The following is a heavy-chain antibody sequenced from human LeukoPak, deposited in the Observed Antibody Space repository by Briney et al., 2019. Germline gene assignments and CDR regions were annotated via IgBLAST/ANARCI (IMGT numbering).Heavy chain of an antibody. CDR1: GFTFDDYA. CDR3: AKDFRMTTVITDEFDAFDI. J-gene: IGHJ3*02. CDR2: ISWNSGSI. D-gene: IGHD4-17*01. Sequence: PGGSLRLSCAASGFTFDDYAMHWVRQAPGKGLEWVSGISWNSGSIGYADSVKGRFTISRDNAKNSLYLQMNSLRAEDTALYYCAKDFRMTTVITDEFDAFDIWGQGTMVTVSS. V-gene: IGHV3-9*01.